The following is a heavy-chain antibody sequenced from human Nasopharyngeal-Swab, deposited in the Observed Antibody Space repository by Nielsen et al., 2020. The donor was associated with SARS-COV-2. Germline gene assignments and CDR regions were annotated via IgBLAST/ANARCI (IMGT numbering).Heavy chain of an antibody. CDR2: ISSNGGST. CDR1: GFTFSSYA. D-gene: IGHD6-13*01. J-gene: IGHJ4*02. V-gene: IGHV3-64D*06. CDR3: ARERYSSSWYFDY. Sequence: GESLKISCSASGFTFSSYAMHWVRQAPGKGLEYVSAISSNGGSTYYADSVKGRFTISRDNSKNTLYLQMSSLRAEDTAVYYCARERYSSSWYFDYWGQGTLVTVSS.